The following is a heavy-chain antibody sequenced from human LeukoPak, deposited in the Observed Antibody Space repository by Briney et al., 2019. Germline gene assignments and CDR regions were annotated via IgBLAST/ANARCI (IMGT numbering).Heavy chain of an antibody. CDR1: GFTFSNFP. D-gene: IGHD5-24*01. Sequence: GGSLRLSCAASGFTFSNFPMHWVRQAPGKGLEWVAVISYDGSNKYYADSVKGRFTISRDNSKNTLYLQMNSLRPEDTGVYYCAREMATTNARAFDIWGQGTMVTVSS. V-gene: IGHV3-30-3*01. CDR3: AREMATTNARAFDI. CDR2: ISYDGSNK. J-gene: IGHJ3*02.